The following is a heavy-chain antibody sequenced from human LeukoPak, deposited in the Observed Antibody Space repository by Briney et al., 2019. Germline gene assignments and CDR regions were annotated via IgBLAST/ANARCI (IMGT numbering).Heavy chain of an antibody. D-gene: IGHD5-24*01. CDR3: ARGDGYNYHFDY. Sequence: GGSLRLSCAASGITFSSYWMSWVRQAPRKGLEWVANINPDGSEKYCVDSVKGRFTISRDNAKSSLYLQMNSLRAEDTAVYYCARGDGYNYHFDYWGQGALVTVCS. CDR1: GITFSSYW. J-gene: IGHJ4*02. V-gene: IGHV3-7*05. CDR2: INPDGSEK.